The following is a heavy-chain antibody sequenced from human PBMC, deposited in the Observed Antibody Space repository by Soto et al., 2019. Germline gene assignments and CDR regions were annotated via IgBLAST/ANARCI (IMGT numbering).Heavy chain of an antibody. V-gene: IGHV4-59*08. D-gene: IGHD1-26*01. CDR1: GGSISSYY. CDR3: ARQHRTPVGAYPLYYFDY. Sequence: SETLSLTCTVSGGSISSYYWSWIRQPPGKGLEWIGYIYYSGSTNYNPSLKSRVTISVDTSKNQFSLKLSSVTAADTAVYYCARQHRTPVGAYPLYYFDYWGQGTLVTVSS. CDR2: IYYSGST. J-gene: IGHJ4*02.